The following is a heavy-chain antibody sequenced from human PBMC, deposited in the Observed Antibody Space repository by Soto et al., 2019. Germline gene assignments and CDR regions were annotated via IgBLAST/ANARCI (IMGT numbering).Heavy chain of an antibody. D-gene: IGHD6-19*01. CDR1: GFTFSSYA. V-gene: IGHV3-30-3*01. CDR3: ARSVGWSDYYYYGMDV. CDR2: ISYDGSNK. Sequence: QVQLVESGGGVVQPGRSLRLSCAASGFTFSSYAMHWVRQAPGKGLEWVAVISYDGSNKYYADSVKGRFTISRDNSKNTLYLQMNSLRAEDTAVYYCARSVGWSDYYYYGMDVWGQGTTVTVSS. J-gene: IGHJ6*02.